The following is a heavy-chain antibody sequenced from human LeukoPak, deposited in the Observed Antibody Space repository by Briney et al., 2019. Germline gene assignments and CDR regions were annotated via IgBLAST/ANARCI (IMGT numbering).Heavy chain of an antibody. V-gene: IGHV1-69*04. D-gene: IGHD2-21*02. CDR1: GGTFSSYA. CDR2: IIPILGIA. Sequence: GASVKVSCKASGGTFSSYAISWVRQAPGQGLEWMGRIIPILGIANYAQKFQGRVTITADKSTSTAYMEMSSLRSEDTAVYYCARGPIVVVTATTYYFDYWGQGTLVTVSS. CDR3: ARGPIVVVTATTYYFDY. J-gene: IGHJ4*02.